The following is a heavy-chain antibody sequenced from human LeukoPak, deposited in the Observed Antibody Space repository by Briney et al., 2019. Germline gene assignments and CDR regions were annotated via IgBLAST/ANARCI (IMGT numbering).Heavy chain of an antibody. V-gene: IGHV4-34*01. CDR3: ARVTISGWYVRRPDY. Sequence: SETLSLTCAVYGGSFSGYYWSWIRQPPGKGLEWIGEINHSGSTNYNPSLKSRVTISVDTSKNQFSLKLSSVTAADTAVYYCARVTISGWYVRRPDYWGQGTLVTVSS. D-gene: IGHD6-19*01. CDR2: INHSGST. J-gene: IGHJ4*02. CDR1: GGSFSGYY.